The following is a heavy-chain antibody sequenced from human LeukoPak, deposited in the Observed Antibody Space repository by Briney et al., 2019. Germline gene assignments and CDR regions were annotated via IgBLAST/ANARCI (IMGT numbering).Heavy chain of an antibody. J-gene: IGHJ4*02. V-gene: IGHV3-23*01. CDR3: AKGRDGYNADFDY. CDR1: GFTFSSYA. Sequence: PGGSLRFSCAASGFTFSSYAMSWVRQAPGKGLEWVSGISGSGGSTYYADSVKGRFTISRDNSKNTLYLQMNSLRAEDTAVYYCAKGRDGYNADFDYWGQGTLVTVSS. CDR2: ISGSGGST. D-gene: IGHD5-12*01.